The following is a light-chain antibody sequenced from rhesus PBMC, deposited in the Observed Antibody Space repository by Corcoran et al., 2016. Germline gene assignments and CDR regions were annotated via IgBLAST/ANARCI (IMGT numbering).Light chain of an antibody. V-gene: IGKV2S20*01. CDR1: QSLLDSEDGNTY. CDR3: MQGIEFPIFT. CDR2: EVS. J-gene: IGKJ3*01. Sequence: DIVMTQTPLSPPVTPGEPASISCRSSQSLLDSEDGNTYLDWYLQKPGQSPQPLIYEVSNRASGVPERLSGSWSDSDFTLKISRVEAEDVGFYYCMQGIEFPIFTFGPGTKLDIK.